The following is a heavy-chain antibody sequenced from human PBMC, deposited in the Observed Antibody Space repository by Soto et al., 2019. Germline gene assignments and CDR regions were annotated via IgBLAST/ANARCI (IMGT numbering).Heavy chain of an antibody. D-gene: IGHD3-16*01. V-gene: IGHV3-7*01. CDR1: GLTFRNYW. CDR2: IKPDGSAI. J-gene: IGHJ4*02. Sequence: GGSLRLSCAASGLTFRNYWMSWVRQAPGKGLELVANIKPDGSAISYVDSVKGRFTISRDNAKDSLYLQMNSLRVEDTAMYYCTANYVRGQGTLVTVSS. CDR3: TANYV.